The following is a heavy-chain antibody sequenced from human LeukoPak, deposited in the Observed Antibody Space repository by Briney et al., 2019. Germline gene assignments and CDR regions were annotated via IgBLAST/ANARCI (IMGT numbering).Heavy chain of an antibody. CDR1: GFTFSSYA. Sequence: GGSLRLSCAVSGFTFSSYAMSWVRQAPGKGLEWVSAISHVGGSSYYADSVKGRFTISRDNSKNLLYLQMNSLRDEDTAVYYCAKGGWLGIFQYYYMDVWGEGTTVTVSS. CDR3: AKGGWLGIFQYYYMDV. J-gene: IGHJ6*03. CDR2: ISHVGGSS. D-gene: IGHD6-19*01. V-gene: IGHV3-23*01.